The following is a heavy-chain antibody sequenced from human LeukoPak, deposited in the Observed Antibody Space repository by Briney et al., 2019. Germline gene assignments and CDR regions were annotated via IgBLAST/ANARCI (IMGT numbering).Heavy chain of an antibody. CDR3: ARGGSGTTSWFDS. CDR2: IDAGSDNT. Sequence: ASVKVSSKASGYTFIIYAIHWVRQAPGQRLEWMGWIDAGSDNTRYSQKFQGRVTFTRDTSAYTAYMELSSLRSEDTAVYYCARGGSGTTSWFDSWGQGTPVTVSS. CDR1: GYTFIIYA. V-gene: IGHV1-3*01. D-gene: IGHD1-7*01. J-gene: IGHJ5*01.